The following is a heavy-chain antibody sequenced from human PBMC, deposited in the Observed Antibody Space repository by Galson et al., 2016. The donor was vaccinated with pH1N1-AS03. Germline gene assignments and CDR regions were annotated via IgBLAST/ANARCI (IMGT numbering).Heavy chain of an antibody. V-gene: IGHV4-4*07. Sequence: SETLSLTCTVSGVSVSSYHWSWIRQSAGKGLEWIGRMYDSGFTSYNPSLKSRVTMSVDKSRNQFSLKLNSLTAADTAVYYCAAYKYVDTYFDNWGQGTLVTVSS. D-gene: IGHD1-1*01. CDR1: GVSVSSYH. J-gene: IGHJ4*02. CDR2: MYDSGFT. CDR3: AAYKYVDTYFDN.